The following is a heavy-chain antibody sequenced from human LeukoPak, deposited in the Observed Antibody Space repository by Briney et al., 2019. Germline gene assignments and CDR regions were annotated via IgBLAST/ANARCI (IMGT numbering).Heavy chain of an antibody. Sequence: GGSLRLSCAASVFTFSSSWMSWVRQAPGKGLEWVAHIKQDGSDKYYVDSVKGRFTISRDNAKNSLYLQMNSLRADDTAMYYCGRHSSGSYYTYWGQGTLVTVSS. J-gene: IGHJ4*02. CDR3: GRHSSGSYYTY. CDR2: IKQDGSDK. D-gene: IGHD3-10*01. CDR1: VFTFSSSW. V-gene: IGHV3-7*01.